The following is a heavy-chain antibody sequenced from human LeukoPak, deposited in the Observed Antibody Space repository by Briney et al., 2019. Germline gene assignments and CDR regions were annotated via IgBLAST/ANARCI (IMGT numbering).Heavy chain of an antibody. V-gene: IGHV4-61*01. Sequence: SETLSLTCTVSGGSVSSGSYYWSWIRQPPGKGLEWIGYIYYSGSTNYNPSLKSRVTISVDTSKNQFSLKLSSVTAADTAVYYCARAGGGMLWFGPQYNWFDPWGQGTLVTVSS. CDR1: GGSVSSGSYY. CDR2: IYYSGST. D-gene: IGHD3-10*01. J-gene: IGHJ5*02. CDR3: ARAGGGMLWFGPQYNWFDP.